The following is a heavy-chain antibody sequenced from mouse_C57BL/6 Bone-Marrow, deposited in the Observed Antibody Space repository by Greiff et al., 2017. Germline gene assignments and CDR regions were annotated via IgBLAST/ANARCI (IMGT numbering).Heavy chain of an antibody. D-gene: IGHD1-1*01. CDR2: IHPNSGST. CDR3: ARRDYYGSSPFAY. Sequence: QVQLQQPGAELVKPGASVKLSCKASGYTFTSYWMHWVKQRPGQGLEWIGMIHPNSGSTNYTEKFKSKATLTVDKSSSTAYMQLSSLTSEDSAVYYCARRDYYGSSPFAYWGQGTLVTVSA. V-gene: IGHV1-64*01. J-gene: IGHJ3*01. CDR1: GYTFTSYW.